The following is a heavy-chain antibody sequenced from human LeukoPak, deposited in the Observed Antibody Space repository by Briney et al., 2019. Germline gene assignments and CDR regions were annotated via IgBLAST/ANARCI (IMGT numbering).Heavy chain of an antibody. D-gene: IGHD1-1*01. V-gene: IGHV4-4*02. J-gene: IGHJ4*02. CDR1: GGSISSSNW. CDR3: ARAGIAGTTFDY. Sequence: PSETLSLTCAVSGGSISSSNWWCWVRQPPGKGLEWIGEIYHSGSTNYNPSLKSRVTISVDKSKNQFSLKLSSVTAADTAVYYCARAGIAGTTFDYWGQGTLVTVSS. CDR2: IYHSGST.